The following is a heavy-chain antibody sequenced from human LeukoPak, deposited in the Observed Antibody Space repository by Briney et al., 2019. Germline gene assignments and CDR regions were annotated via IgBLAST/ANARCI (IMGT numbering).Heavy chain of an antibody. CDR2: ISGDSGAT. Sequence: PGGSLRLSCAASGFTFDDYVMHWVRQAPGKGLEWVSFISGDSGATYYADSAKGRFTISRDNGRKSLYLQMDSPRTEDTALYCCAKGGYTYGGRLFDYWGQGTLVTVSS. V-gene: IGHV3-43*02. CDR1: GFTFDDYV. D-gene: IGHD5-18*01. J-gene: IGHJ4*02. CDR3: AKGGYTYGGRLFDY.